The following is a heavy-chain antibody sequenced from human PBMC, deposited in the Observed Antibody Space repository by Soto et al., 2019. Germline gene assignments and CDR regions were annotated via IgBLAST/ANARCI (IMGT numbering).Heavy chain of an antibody. D-gene: IGHD3-10*01. Sequence: EVQLVESGGGLVQPGGSLRLSCAASGFTFSSYWMHWVRQAPGKGLVWVSRINSDGSSPSYADSVKGRFTISRDNAKNTLYLQMNSLRAEDTAVYYCATYGSGSYSPWSGDDAFDIWGQGTMVTVSS. CDR3: ATYGSGSYSPWSGDDAFDI. V-gene: IGHV3-74*01. J-gene: IGHJ3*02. CDR1: GFTFSSYW. CDR2: INSDGSSP.